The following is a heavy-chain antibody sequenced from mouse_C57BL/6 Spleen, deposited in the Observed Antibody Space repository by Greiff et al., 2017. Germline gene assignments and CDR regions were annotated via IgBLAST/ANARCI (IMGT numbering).Heavy chain of an antibody. CDR2: IRRGGSYT. J-gene: IGHJ4*01. CDR1: GFTFSSYG. Sequence: DVKLVESGGDLVKPGGSLKLSCAASGFTFSSYGMSWVRQTPDNRLEWVATIRRGGSYTYYIDSVKGRFTISRDNAKNTRYLQMSSLKSEDTAMYYCARPIVEGAYAMDYWGQGTSVTVSS. CDR3: ARPIVEGAYAMDY. D-gene: IGHD2-5*01. V-gene: IGHV5-6*02.